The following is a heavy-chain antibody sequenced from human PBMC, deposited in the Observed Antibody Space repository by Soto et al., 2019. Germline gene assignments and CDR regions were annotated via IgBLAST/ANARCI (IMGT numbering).Heavy chain of an antibody. J-gene: IGHJ4*02. Sequence: ESGGGLVQPGGSLRLSCAASGFTFSSYEMNWVRQAPGKGLEWVSYISRSGSTIYYADSVKGRFTISRDNAKNSLYLQMNSLRAEDTAIYYCARDGRAARPNYYFDYWGQGTLVIVSS. CDR2: ISRSGSTI. D-gene: IGHD6-6*01. CDR3: ARDGRAARPNYYFDY. V-gene: IGHV3-48*03. CDR1: GFTFSSYE.